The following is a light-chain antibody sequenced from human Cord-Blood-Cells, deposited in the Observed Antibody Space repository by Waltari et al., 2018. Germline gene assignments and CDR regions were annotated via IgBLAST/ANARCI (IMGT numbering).Light chain of an antibody. CDR2: EVS. V-gene: IGLV2-14*01. J-gene: IGLJ2*01. CDR3: GSYTRSSTWV. Sequence: NNHVSWYQQHPGKAPKLMIYEVSNRPSGVSNRFSSPKTANTASRSISGLQAEYDDHYYCGSYTRSSTWVFGGGTKLTVL. CDR1: NNH.